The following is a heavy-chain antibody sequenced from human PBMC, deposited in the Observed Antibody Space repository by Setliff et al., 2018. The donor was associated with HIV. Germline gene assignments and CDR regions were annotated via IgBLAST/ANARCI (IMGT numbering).Heavy chain of an antibody. D-gene: IGHD2-2*01. J-gene: IGHJ4*02. V-gene: IGHV7-4-1*02. CDR1: GYTLTTFG. Sequence: ASVKVSCKASGYTLTTFGISWVRKAPGQGLEWMGWINTETGNPMYAQGFTGRFVFSLDTSVSTAYLQISSLKAEDTAVYYCARAGYCSSTSCLSVDYWGQGTLVTVSS. CDR2: INTETGNP. CDR3: ARAGYCSSTSCLSVDY.